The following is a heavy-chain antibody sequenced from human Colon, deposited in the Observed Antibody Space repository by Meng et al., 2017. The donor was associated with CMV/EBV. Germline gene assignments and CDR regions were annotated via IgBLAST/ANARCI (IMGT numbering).Heavy chain of an antibody. CDR3: ASHSSYVWGSHH. J-gene: IGHJ1*01. Sequence: QVELVPSGAEVGMPGASVKVSCKASGYSFTGYYIHWVRQAPGQGLEWMGWMDPTTGRTDYAQKFQGTVTMTRDTSISTAYLELSRLTSDDTAVYYCASHSSYVWGSHHWGQGTLVTVSS. D-gene: IGHD3-16*01. CDR2: MDPTTGRT. V-gene: IGHV1-2*02. CDR1: GYSFTGYY.